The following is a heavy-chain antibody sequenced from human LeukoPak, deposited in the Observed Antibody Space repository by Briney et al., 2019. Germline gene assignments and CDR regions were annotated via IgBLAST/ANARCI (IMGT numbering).Heavy chain of an antibody. CDR3: ARDLGRGYAFDI. D-gene: IGHD1-26*01. CDR2: ISSSSSYI. Sequence: PGESLRLSCAASGFTFSSYSMNWVRQAPGKGLEWVSSISSSSSYIYYADSVKGRFTISRDNAKNSLYLQMNSLRAEDTAVYYCARDLGRGYAFDIWGQGTMVTVSS. J-gene: IGHJ3*02. V-gene: IGHV3-21*01. CDR1: GFTFSSYS.